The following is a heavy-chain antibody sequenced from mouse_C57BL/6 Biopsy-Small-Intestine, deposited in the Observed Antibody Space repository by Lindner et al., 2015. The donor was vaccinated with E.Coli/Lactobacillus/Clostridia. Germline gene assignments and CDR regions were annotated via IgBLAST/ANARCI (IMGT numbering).Heavy chain of an antibody. CDR3: ARDSDYLWGSYLSPD. CDR2: IIPIFGTP. D-gene: IGHD2-4*01. J-gene: IGHJ4*01. V-gene: IGHV1-81*01. CDR1: GGTFSSHA. Sequence: SVKVSCKASGGTFSSHAISWVRQAPGQGLEWMGGIIPIFGTPNYAQKFQGRVTITADESTSTAYMELSSLRSEDTAVYYCARDSDYLWGSYLSPDWGQGTLVTVSS.